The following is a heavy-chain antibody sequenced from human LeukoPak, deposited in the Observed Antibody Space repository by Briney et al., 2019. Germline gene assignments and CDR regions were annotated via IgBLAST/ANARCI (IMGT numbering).Heavy chain of an antibody. CDR2: IYYSGST. CDR1: GGSISSGDYY. Sequence: SETLSLTCTVSGGSISSGDYYWGWIRQPPGKGLEWIGYIYYSGSTYYNPSLKSRVTISVDTSKNQFSLKLSSVTAADTAVHYCARGSLVQSIDYWGQGTLVTVSS. J-gene: IGHJ4*02. D-gene: IGHD6-13*01. CDR3: ARGSLVQSIDY. V-gene: IGHV4-30-4*08.